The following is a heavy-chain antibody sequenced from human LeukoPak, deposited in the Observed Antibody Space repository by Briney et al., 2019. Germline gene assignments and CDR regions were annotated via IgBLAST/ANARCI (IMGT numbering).Heavy chain of an antibody. CDR3: TRVGYIDEGIDY. CDR2: IGSGSSTI. D-gene: IGHD5-24*01. V-gene: IGHV3-48*01. CDR1: GFTFSSFS. J-gene: IGHJ4*02. Sequence: GGSLRLSCAASGFTFSSFSMNWVRQAPGKGLEWVSYIGSGSSTIYYADSVKGRFTISRDNAKNSLYLQMNSLRAEDTAIYYCTRVGYIDEGIDYWGQGTLVTVSS.